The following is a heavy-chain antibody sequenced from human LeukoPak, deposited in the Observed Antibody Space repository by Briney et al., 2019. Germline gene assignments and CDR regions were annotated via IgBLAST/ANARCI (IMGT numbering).Heavy chain of an antibody. CDR2: INHSGST. V-gene: IGHV4-34*01. J-gene: IGHJ4*02. Sequence: SETLSLTCAVYGGSFSGYYWSWIRQPPGKGLEWIGEINHSGSTNYNPSLKSRVTISVDTSKNQFSLKLSSVTAADTAVYYCARDHRGRITGEKLYYFDYWGQGTLVTVPS. D-gene: IGHD7-27*01. CDR3: ARDHRGRITGEKLYYFDY. CDR1: GGSFSGYY.